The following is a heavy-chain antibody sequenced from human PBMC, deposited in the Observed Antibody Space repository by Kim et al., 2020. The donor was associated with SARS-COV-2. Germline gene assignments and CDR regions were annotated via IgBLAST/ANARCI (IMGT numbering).Heavy chain of an antibody. CDR2: IKGDGGLK. CDR3: ATLGRSNSYSS. D-gene: IGHD6-13*01. V-gene: IGHV3-7*01. CDR1: GFTFSNFW. J-gene: IGHJ5*02. Sequence: GGSLRPSCTASGFTFSNFWLSWVRQAPGKGLEWVANIKGDGGLKYYVDSVKGRFTISRDNAKNSLFLQMNSLRADDTAIYYCATLGRSNSYSSWGQGTLV.